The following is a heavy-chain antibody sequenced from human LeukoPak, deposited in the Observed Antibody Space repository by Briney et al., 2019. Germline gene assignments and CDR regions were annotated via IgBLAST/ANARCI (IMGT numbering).Heavy chain of an antibody. Sequence: PGRSLRLSCVASGFPFSSYWMTWVRQAPGKGLEWVANIKQDGSKKSYVDSVKGRFTISRDNAKNSLYLQMNSLRAEDTAIYCTRVGYIDEGIDYWGQGTLVTVSS. J-gene: IGHJ4*02. CDR1: GFPFSSYW. D-gene: IGHD5-24*01. CDR3: RVGYIDEGIDY. V-gene: IGHV3-7*04. CDR2: IKQDGSKK.